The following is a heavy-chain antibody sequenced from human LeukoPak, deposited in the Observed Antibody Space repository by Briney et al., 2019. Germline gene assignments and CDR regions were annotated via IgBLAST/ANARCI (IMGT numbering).Heavy chain of an antibody. CDR3: ARALCIWGGDCHYFDY. CDR1: GFTFSTYW. Sequence: SGGSLRLSCAASGFTFSTYWMTWFRQAPGKGLEWVANIKEDGSEKYYVDSVKGRFTISRDNAKNSLYLQMNSLRAEDTAVYYCARALCIWGGDCHYFDYWGQGTLVTVSS. V-gene: IGHV3-7*01. D-gene: IGHD2-21*01. J-gene: IGHJ4*02. CDR2: IKEDGSEK.